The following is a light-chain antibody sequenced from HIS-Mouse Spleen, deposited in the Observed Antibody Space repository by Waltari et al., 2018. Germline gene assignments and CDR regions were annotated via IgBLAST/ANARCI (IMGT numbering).Light chain of an antibody. CDR3: CSYAGSYTFV. J-gene: IGLJ2*01. Sequence: QSALTQPRSVSGYPGQSVTISCTGTSSDVGGYNYVPWYQQHPGNAPKLMIYDVSKRPSGVPDRFSGSKSGNTASLTISGLQAEDEADYYCCSYAGSYTFVFGGGTKLTVL. CDR2: DVS. CDR1: SSDVGGYNY. V-gene: IGLV2-11*01.